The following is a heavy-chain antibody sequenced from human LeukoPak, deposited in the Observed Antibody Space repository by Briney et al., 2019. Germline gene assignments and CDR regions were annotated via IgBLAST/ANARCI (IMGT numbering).Heavy chain of an antibody. Sequence: SVKVSCKASGGTFSSYAISWVRQAPGQGLEWMGGIIPIFGTANYAQKFQGRVTITTDESTSTAYMELGSLRSEDTAVYYCARSGTIVVNTPNWFDPWGQGTLVTVSS. D-gene: IGHD3-22*01. CDR1: GGTFSSYA. J-gene: IGHJ5*02. CDR3: ARSGTIVVNTPNWFDP. V-gene: IGHV1-69*05. CDR2: IIPIFGTA.